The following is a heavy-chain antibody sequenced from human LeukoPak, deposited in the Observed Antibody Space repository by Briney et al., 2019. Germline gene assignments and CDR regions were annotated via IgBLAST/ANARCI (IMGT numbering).Heavy chain of an antibody. V-gene: IGHV3-48*02. Sequence: GGSPRLSWAASGFNFGQHVFSWGPHAPGKGPEWVSYINHNGETIFYPDFLKGRFTISRDNARNSLYLQMNSLRDEDTAMYYCARDYDWAFDLWGQGTLVTVSS. CDR2: INHNGETI. CDR3: ARDYDWAFDL. CDR1: GFNFGQHV. J-gene: IGHJ4*02. D-gene: IGHD3-9*01.